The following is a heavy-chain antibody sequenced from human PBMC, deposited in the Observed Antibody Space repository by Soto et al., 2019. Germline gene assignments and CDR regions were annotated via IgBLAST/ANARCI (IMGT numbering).Heavy chain of an antibody. V-gene: IGHV4-59*01. D-gene: IGHD3-10*01. CDR3: ARSRKLLWFGELPSYYYYYMDV. CDR1: GGSISSYY. J-gene: IGHJ6*03. CDR2: IYYSGST. Sequence: SETLSLTCTVSGGSISSYYWSWIRQPPGKGLEWIGYIYYSGSTNYNPSLKSRVTISVDTSKNKFSLKLSSVTAADTAVYYCARSRKLLWFGELPSYYYYYMDVWGKGTTVTVSS.